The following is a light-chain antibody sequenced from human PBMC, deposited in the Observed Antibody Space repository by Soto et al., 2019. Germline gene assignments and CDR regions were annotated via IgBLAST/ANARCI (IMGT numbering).Light chain of an antibody. J-gene: IGLJ3*02. Sequence: QSALTQPASVSGSPRQSITISCTGTSSDVGDGDFVSWYQQRPGNAPKLMIYKVSNRPSGVSNRFSGSKSGNTASLTISGRQAEDEADYYCCSYTRSYTWVFGGGTKVTVL. CDR3: CSYTRSYTWV. CDR2: KVS. CDR1: SSDVGDGDF. V-gene: IGLV2-14*01.